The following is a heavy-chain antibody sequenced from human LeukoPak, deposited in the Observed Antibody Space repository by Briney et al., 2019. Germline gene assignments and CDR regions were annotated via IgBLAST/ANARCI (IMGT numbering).Heavy chain of an antibody. J-gene: IGHJ3*02. CDR3: AKDREIAVAGPGAFDI. CDR2: ISGSGGST. Sequence: PGGSLRLSCAASGFTFSSYAMSWVRQAPGKGLEWVSAISGSGGSTYYADSVKGRFTISRDNSKNTLYLQMNSLRAEDTAVYYCAKDREIAVAGPGAFDIWGQGTMVTVSS. D-gene: IGHD6-19*01. V-gene: IGHV3-23*01. CDR1: GFTFSSYA.